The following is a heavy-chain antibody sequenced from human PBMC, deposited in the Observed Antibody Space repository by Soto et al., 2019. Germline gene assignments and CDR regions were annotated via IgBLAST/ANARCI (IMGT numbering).Heavy chain of an antibody. D-gene: IGHD2-15*01. Sequence: GGSLRLSCAASGFTFSSYGMHWVRQAPGKGLEWVAVIWYDGSNKYYADSVKVRFTISRDNSKNTLYLQMNSLRAEDTAVYYCARDLMVVAATPGSSYFDYWGQGTLVTVS. CDR3: ARDLMVVAATPGSSYFDY. CDR1: GFTFSSYG. CDR2: IWYDGSNK. V-gene: IGHV3-33*01. J-gene: IGHJ4*02.